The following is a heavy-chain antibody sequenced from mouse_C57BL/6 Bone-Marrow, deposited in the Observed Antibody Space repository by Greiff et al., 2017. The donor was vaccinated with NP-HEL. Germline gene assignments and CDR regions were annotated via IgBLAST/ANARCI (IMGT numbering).Heavy chain of an antibody. CDR2: IYPRSGNT. CDR3: ARERDYPSWFAY. J-gene: IGHJ3*01. Sequence: VMLVESGAELARPGASVKLSCKASGYTFTSYGISWVKQRTGQGLEWIGEIYPRSGNTYYNEKFKGKATLTADKSSSTAYMELRSLTSEDSAVYFCARERDYPSWFAYWGQGTLVTVSA. D-gene: IGHD2-4*01. CDR1: GYTFTSYG. V-gene: IGHV1-81*01.